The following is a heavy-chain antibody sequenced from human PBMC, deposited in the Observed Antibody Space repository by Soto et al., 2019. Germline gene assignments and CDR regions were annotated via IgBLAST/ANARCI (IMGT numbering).Heavy chain of an antibody. J-gene: IGHJ5*02. D-gene: IGHD4-17*01. CDR2: ISSSSSYI. V-gene: IGHV3-21*01. Sequence: GGSLRLSCAASGFTFSSYSMNWVRQAPGKGLEWVSSISSSSSYIYYADSVKGRFTISRDNAKNSLYLQMNSLRAEDTAVYYCARDHAGPPSDDYGVEWFDPWGQGTLVTVSS. CDR3: ARDHAGPPSDDYGVEWFDP. CDR1: GFTFSSYS.